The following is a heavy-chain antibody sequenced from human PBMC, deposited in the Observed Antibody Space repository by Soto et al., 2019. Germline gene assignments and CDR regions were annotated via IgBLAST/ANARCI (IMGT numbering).Heavy chain of an antibody. D-gene: IGHD6-6*01. Sequence: PWETLSLTCAVSGGSISSGGYSWSWIRQPPGKGLEWIGYIYHSGSTYYNPSLKSRVTISVDRSKNQFSLKLSSVTAADTAVYYCARGWGAARPGYYYGMDVWGQGTTVTVSS. CDR3: ARGWGAARPGYYYGMDV. J-gene: IGHJ6*02. CDR2: IYHSGST. V-gene: IGHV4-30-2*01. CDR1: GGSISSGGYS.